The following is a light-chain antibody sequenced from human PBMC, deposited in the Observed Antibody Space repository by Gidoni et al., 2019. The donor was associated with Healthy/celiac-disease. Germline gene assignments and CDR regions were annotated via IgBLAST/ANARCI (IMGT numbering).Light chain of an antibody. Sequence: DIEVTQFPASLSASVVDRVTITCRASQSISSYLNWYHQKPGKAPKLLIYAASSLQSGVPSRFSGSGSGTDFTLTISSLQPEDFAIYYCQQSYSTPRLFGQGTKVEIK. J-gene: IGKJ1*01. V-gene: IGKV1-39*01. CDR1: QSISSY. CDR3: QQSYSTPRL. CDR2: AAS.